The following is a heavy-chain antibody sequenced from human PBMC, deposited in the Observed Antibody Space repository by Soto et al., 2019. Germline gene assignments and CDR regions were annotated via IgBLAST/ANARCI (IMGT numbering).Heavy chain of an antibody. Sequence: SETLSLTCTVSGGSISSYYWSWIRQPPGKGLEWIGYIYYSGSTNYNPSLKSRVTISVDTSKNQFSLKLSSVTAADTAVYYCARPRGMDTIAGYYYYGLDVWGQGTTVTVSS. J-gene: IGHJ6*02. D-gene: IGHD5-12*01. V-gene: IGHV4-59*01. CDR2: IYYSGST. CDR1: GGSISSYY. CDR3: ARPRGMDTIAGYYYYGLDV.